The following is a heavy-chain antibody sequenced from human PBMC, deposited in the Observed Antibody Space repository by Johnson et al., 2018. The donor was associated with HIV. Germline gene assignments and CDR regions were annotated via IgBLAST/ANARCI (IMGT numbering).Heavy chain of an antibody. CDR2: INWNGGST. V-gene: IGHV3-43*01. D-gene: IGHD3-22*01. Sequence: VQLVESGGVVVPPGGSLRLSCAASGFTFDDYTMHWVRQAPGKGLEWVSGINWNGGSTGYADSVQGRFTISRDNSKNTLYLQMNSLRAEDTAVYYCAKDYYDSSGDAFDIWGQGTMVTVSS. CDR3: AKDYYDSSGDAFDI. J-gene: IGHJ3*02. CDR1: GFTFDDYT.